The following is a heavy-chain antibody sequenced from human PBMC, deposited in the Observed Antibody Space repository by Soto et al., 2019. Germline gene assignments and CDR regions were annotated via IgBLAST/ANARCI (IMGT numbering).Heavy chain of an antibody. Sequence: QVQLVESGGGVVQPGRSRRLSCAASGFTFSSYAMHWVRQAPGKGLEWVAVISYDGSNKYYADSVKGRFTISRDNSKNTLYLQMNSLRAEDTAVYYCASEQVEKGDILTGYPIDYWGQGTLVTVSS. CDR2: ISYDGSNK. V-gene: IGHV3-30-3*01. D-gene: IGHD3-9*01. CDR3: ASEQVEKGDILTGYPIDY. J-gene: IGHJ4*02. CDR1: GFTFSSYA.